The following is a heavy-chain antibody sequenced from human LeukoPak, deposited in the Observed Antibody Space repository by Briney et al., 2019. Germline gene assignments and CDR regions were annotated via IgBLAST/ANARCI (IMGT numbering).Heavy chain of an antibody. CDR2: ISSSGSAV. CDR3: AKGHFNYYYYMDV. D-gene: IGHD2/OR15-2a*01. J-gene: IGHJ6*03. V-gene: IGHV3-48*03. Sequence: PGGSLRLSCAASGFNWSSYEMNWFRQAPGKGLEWVSFISSSGSAVYYADSVKGRFTISRDNAKNSLYLQMNSLRAEDTALYYCAKGHFNYYYYMDVWGKGTTVTISS. CDR1: GFNWSSYE.